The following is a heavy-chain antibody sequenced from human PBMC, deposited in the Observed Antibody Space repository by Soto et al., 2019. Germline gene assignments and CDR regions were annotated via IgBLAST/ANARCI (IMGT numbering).Heavy chain of an antibody. V-gene: IGHV3-15*01. CDR1: GFTFSNAW. CDR2: IKSKTDGGTT. Sequence: GGSLRLSCAASGFTFSNAWMSWVRQAPGKGLEWVGRIKSKTDGGTTDYAAPVKGRFTISRDDSKNTLYLQMNSLKTEDTAVYYCTVRYCSSTSCYTPDDYWGQGTLVTGSS. J-gene: IGHJ4*02. D-gene: IGHD2-2*02. CDR3: TVRYCSSTSCYTPDDY.